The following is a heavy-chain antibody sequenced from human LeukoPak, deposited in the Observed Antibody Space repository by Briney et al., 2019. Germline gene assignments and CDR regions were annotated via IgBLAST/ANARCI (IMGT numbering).Heavy chain of an antibody. Sequence: SETLSLTCTVSGYSISSGYYWGWIRQPPGKGLEWIGEINHSGSTNYDPSLKSRVTISVDTSKNQFSLKLSSVTAADTAVYYCARGVPRITMVRGGAYYYYYMDVWGKGTTVTVSS. CDR1: GYSISSGYY. CDR3: ARGVPRITMVRGGAYYYYYMDV. D-gene: IGHD3-10*01. CDR2: INHSGST. J-gene: IGHJ6*03. V-gene: IGHV4-38-2*02.